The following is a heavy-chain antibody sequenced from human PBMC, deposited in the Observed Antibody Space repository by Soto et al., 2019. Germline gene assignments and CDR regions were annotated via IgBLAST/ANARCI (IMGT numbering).Heavy chain of an antibody. V-gene: IGHV3-7*01. Sequence: EVQLVESGGGLVQLGGSLRLSCAASGFTFSTYFMTWVRQAPGKGLEWVATIKPDGSERWYVDSVKGRFTISRDNAKNSLYLEMNSLRAEDTAVYFCASDLNWPNFWGQGSLVAVSS. CDR1: GFTFSTYF. J-gene: IGHJ4*02. D-gene: IGHD1-20*01. CDR3: ASDLNWPNF. CDR2: IKPDGSER.